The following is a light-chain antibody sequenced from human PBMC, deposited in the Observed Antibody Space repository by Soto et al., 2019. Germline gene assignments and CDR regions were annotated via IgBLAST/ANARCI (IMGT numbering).Light chain of an antibody. CDR1: SGYSNYK. CDR3: GADHGSGRNFADVV. Sequence: QAVVTQPPSASASLGASVTLTCTLSSGYSNYKVDWYQQRPGKGPRFVMRVGTGGIVGSKGDGIPDRFSVLGSGLNRYLTIKNIQEEDESDYHCGADHGSGRNFADVVFGGGTKLTVL. V-gene: IGLV9-49*01. J-gene: IGLJ2*01. CDR2: VGTGGIVG.